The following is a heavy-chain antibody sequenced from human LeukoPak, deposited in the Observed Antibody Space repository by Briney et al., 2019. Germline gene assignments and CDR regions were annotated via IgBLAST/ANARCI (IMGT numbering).Heavy chain of an antibody. CDR2: INPNSGGT. J-gene: IGHJ4*02. V-gene: IGHV1-2*02. D-gene: IGHD3-9*01. Sequence: ASVKVSCKASGYTFTGYYMHWVRQAPGQGLEWMGWINPNSGGTNYAQKFQGRVTMTRDTSISTAYMELSRLRSDDTAVYYCASRGYDILTGYSSVDYWGQGTLVTVSS. CDR3: ASRGYDILTGYSSVDY. CDR1: GYTFTGYY.